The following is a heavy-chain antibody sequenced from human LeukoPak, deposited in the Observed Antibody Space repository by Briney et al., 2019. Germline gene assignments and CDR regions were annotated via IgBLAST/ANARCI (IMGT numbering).Heavy chain of an antibody. Sequence: GGSLRLSCAASGFTFSSYWMSWVRQAPGKGLEWVSGISWNSGSIGYADSVKGRFTISRDNAKNSLYLQMNSLRAEDTALYYCAKDVGDSSGWYSWFDPWGQGTLVTASS. D-gene: IGHD6-19*01. CDR3: AKDVGDSSGWYSWFDP. J-gene: IGHJ5*02. CDR1: GFTFSSYW. V-gene: IGHV3-9*01. CDR2: ISWNSGSI.